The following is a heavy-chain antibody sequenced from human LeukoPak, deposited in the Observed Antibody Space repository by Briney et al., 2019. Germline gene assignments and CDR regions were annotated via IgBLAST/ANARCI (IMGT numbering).Heavy chain of an antibody. V-gene: IGHV3-53*01. CDR3: VRDSRNCGGDCYAFDI. Sequence: GGSLRLSCAASGFIVSSNYMSWVRQAPWKGLEWVSVIYSGGSTKHADSVKGRFTISRDNSKNTLYLQMNSLRAEDTAVYYCVRDSRNCGGDCYAFDIWGQGTMVSVSS. D-gene: IGHD2-21*02. CDR2: IYSGGST. J-gene: IGHJ3*02. CDR1: GFIVSSNY.